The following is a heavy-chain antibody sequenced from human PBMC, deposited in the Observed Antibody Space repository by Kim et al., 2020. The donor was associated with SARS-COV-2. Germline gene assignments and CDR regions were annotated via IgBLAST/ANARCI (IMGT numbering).Heavy chain of an antibody. V-gene: IGHV3-15*01. CDR2: IKNKTDSGTT. CDR3: TTDLGR. CDR1: GFTFSNAW. J-gene: IGHJ4*02. Sequence: GGSLRLSCAASGFTFSNAWMSWVRQAPGKGLEWVGRIKNKTDSGTTDYAAPGKCRFTSSRDDSKNTLYLQMNSLKTEDTAVYYCTTDLGRWGQGTLVTVSS.